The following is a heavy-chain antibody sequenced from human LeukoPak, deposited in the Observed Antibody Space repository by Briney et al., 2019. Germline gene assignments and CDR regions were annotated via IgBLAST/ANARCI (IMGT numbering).Heavy chain of an antibody. J-gene: IGHJ4*02. CDR1: GFTFDDYA. V-gene: IGHV3-9*01. CDR3: AKAMATNRLQFDY. CDR2: ISWNSGSI. Sequence: PGGSLRVSCAASGFTFDDYAMHWVRQAPGKGLEWVSGISWNSGSIGYADSVKGRFTISRDNAKNSLYLQMNSLRAEDTALYYCAKAMATNRLQFDYWGQGTLVTVSS. D-gene: IGHD5-24*01.